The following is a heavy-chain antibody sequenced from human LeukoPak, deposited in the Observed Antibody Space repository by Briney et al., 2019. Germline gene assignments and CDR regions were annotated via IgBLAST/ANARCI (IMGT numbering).Heavy chain of an antibody. D-gene: IGHD3-9*01. CDR2: ISSSSSYI. Sequence: PGGSLRLSCAASRFTFSTYWMHWVRQAPGKGLVWVSSISSSSSYIYYADSVKGRFTISRDNAKNSLYLQMNSLRAEDTAVYYCARGPYTRLRYFDWLLSSNFDYWGQGTLVTVSS. V-gene: IGHV3-21*01. CDR1: RFTFSTYW. CDR3: ARGPYTRLRYFDWLLSSNFDY. J-gene: IGHJ4*02.